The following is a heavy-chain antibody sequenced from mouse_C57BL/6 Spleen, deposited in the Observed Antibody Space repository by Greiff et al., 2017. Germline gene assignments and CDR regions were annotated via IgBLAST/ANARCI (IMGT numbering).Heavy chain of an antibody. D-gene: IGHD2-4*01. Sequence: EVQLQQSGPGLAKPSQSLSLSCSVTGYSITSDYWNWIRKFPGNKLEYMGYISYSGGTYYNPSLKSRISIIRDTTKNQYYLQLISVTTEDTTTYYGAKYDYDEGWYFDVWGTGTTVTVSS. CDR2: ISYSGGT. CDR1: GYSITSDY. J-gene: IGHJ1*03. CDR3: AKYDYDEGWYFDV. V-gene: IGHV3-8*01.